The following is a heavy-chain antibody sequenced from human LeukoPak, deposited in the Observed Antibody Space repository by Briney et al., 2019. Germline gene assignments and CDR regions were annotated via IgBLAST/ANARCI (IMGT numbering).Heavy chain of an antibody. CDR1: GFTFTTCA. CDR3: AKGDDYGANTRLPKYNWFDP. J-gene: IGHJ5*02. CDR2: IRYDGNNK. D-gene: IGHD4-23*01. Sequence: GGSLRLSCAASGFTFTTCAMHWVRQAPGKGVEWVAYIRYDGNNKNYADSVKGRFTISRDNSKDMLYLQMNSLRPEDTAVYYCAKGDDYGANTRLPKYNWFDPWGQGTLVTVSS. V-gene: IGHV3-30*02.